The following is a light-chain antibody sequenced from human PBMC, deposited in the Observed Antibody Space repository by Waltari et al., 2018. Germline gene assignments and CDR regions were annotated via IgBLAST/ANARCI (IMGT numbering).Light chain of an antibody. CDR2: DAS. Sequence: DIQMTQSPSSLSASVGDRVTITCQVSHDISNYLNWYQQKPGKAPKLLIYDASNLETGVPSRFSGSGSGTDFTPTISSLQAEDVAVYYCQQYLSAPFTFGQGTRLEIK. CDR3: QQYLSAPFT. CDR1: HDISNY. J-gene: IGKJ5*01. V-gene: IGKV1-33*01.